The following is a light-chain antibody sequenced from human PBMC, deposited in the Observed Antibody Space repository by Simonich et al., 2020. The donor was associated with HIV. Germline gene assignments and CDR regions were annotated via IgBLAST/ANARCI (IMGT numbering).Light chain of an antibody. CDR2: GAS. Sequence: EIVMTQSPATLSVSPGERATLSCRASQSVSSNLAWDQQKPGQDPRLLIYGASTRATGIPARFSGSGSGTEFTLTISSLQSEDFAVYYCQQYNNWWTFGQGTKVEIK. V-gene: IGKV3-15*01. CDR1: QSVSSN. J-gene: IGKJ1*01. CDR3: QQYNNWWT.